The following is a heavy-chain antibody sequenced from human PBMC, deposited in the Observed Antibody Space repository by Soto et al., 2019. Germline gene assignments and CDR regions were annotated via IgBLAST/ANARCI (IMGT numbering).Heavy chain of an antibody. Sequence: GGSLRLSCAASGFTFSSYAMSWVRQAPGKGLEWVSAISGSGGSTYYADSVKRRFTISRDNSKNTLYLQMNSLRAEDPAVYHYASGSGYDSGEAFGIWGQATTVTVSS. V-gene: IGHV3-23*01. CDR3: ASGSGYDSGEAFGI. CDR2: ISGSGGST. CDR1: GFTFSSYA. J-gene: IGHJ3*02. D-gene: IGHD5-12*01.